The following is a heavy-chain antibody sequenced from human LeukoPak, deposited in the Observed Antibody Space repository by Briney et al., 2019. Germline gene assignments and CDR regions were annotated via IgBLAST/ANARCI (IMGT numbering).Heavy chain of an antibody. CDR3: ARVDAALDY. CDR1: RFTFSNYS. CDR2: ISRGSGHI. J-gene: IGHJ4*02. V-gene: IGHV3-21*01. D-gene: IGHD6-6*01. Sequence: GGSLRLSCAASRFTFSNYSMNWVRQAQGKGLEWVSSISRGSGHIYYADSVKGRFTISRDNARNSLYLQMNSLIAEDTAIYYCARVDAALDYWGQGTLVTVSS.